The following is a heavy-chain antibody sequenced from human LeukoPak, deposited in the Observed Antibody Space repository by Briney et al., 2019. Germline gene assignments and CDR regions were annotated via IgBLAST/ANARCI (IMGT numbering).Heavy chain of an antibody. J-gene: IGHJ4*02. D-gene: IGHD1-14*01. CDR2: ISGSGGST. CDR1: GFSFSSYN. Sequence: GGSLRLSCAASGFSFSSYNMNWVRQAPGKGLEWVSAISGSGGSTYYADSVKGRFTISRDNSKNTLYLQMNSLRVEDTAVYYCAKGHSAHGTGFDCWGQGTLVAVSS. CDR3: AKGHSAHGTGFDC. V-gene: IGHV3-23*01.